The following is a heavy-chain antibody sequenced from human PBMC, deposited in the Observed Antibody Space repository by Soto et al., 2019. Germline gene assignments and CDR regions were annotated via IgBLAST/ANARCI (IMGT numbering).Heavy chain of an antibody. D-gene: IGHD1-26*01. J-gene: IGHJ4*02. CDR2: ISSSSSYI. V-gene: IGHV3-21*01. CDR3: ARDEVGSYLKPLHFDY. CDR1: GFTFSSYS. Sequence: GRSLRLSCAASGFTFSSYSMNWVRKAPGKGLEWVSSISSSSSYIYYADSVKGRFTISRDNAKNSLYLQMNSLRAEDTAVYYCARDEVGSYLKPLHFDYWGQGTLVTVSS.